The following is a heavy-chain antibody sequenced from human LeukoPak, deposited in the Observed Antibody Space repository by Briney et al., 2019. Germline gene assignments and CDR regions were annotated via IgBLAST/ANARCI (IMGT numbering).Heavy chain of an antibody. CDR3: AADLYDMGGAFDI. CDR1: GFTFTSSA. CDR2: IVVGSGNT. Sequence: SVKVSCKASGFTFTSSAMQWVRQARGQRLEWIGWIVVGSGNTNYAQKFQERVTITRDTSTSTAYMELSSLRSEDTAVYYCAADLYDMGGAFDIWGQGTMVTVSS. D-gene: IGHD3-9*01. J-gene: IGHJ3*02. V-gene: IGHV1-58*02.